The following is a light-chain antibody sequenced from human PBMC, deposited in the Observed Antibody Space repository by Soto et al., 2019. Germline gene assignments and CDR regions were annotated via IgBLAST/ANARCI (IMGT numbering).Light chain of an antibody. V-gene: IGLV1-44*01. CDR3: CSHAGSSTYL. CDR1: NSNIGSKA. Sequence: QSVLTQPPSASGTPGQTVTISCSGSNSNIGSKAVSWYQQFPGTAPKLLMYDTTQRPSGVPDRFSGSKSGTSASLAISGLQTDDEADYYCCSHAGSSTYLFGTGTKLTVL. CDR2: DTT. J-gene: IGLJ1*01.